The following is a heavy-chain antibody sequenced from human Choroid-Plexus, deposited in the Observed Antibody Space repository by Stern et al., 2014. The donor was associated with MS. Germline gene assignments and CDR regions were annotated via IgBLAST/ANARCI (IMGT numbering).Heavy chain of an antibody. CDR1: GFTLGSCA. Sequence: VQLVESGGGVVQPGRPLRLSCVASGFTLGSCAMHWVRQALGKGLEWVAGVSYDGSNKYYADSVKGRFTISRDNSQNTLYMQMSSLRPEDTAVYYCAKDRQYLTYFFDHWGKGSLVTVAS. J-gene: IGHJ5*02. V-gene: IGHV3-30*18. D-gene: IGHD2/OR15-2a*01. CDR2: VSYDGSNK. CDR3: AKDRQYLTYFFDH.